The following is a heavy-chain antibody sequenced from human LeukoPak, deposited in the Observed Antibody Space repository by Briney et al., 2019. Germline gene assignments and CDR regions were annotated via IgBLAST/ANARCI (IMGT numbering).Heavy chain of an antibody. CDR3: TTDPSGVSPHGIDP. CDR2: IKSKTDGGTT. J-gene: IGHJ5*02. D-gene: IGHD5/OR15-5a*01. Sequence: GASVRVSNAAWGCAVSNAWMGLGRPPPGKGLEWVGRIKSKTDGGTTDYAAPVKGRFTISRDDSKNTLYLQMNSLKTEDTAVYYCTTDPSGVSPHGIDPWGQGTLVTVSS. CDR1: GCAVSNAW. V-gene: IGHV3-15*01.